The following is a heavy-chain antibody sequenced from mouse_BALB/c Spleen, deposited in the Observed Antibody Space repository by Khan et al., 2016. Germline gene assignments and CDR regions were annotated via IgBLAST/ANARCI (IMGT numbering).Heavy chain of an antibody. CDR3: AGWNGNIAMVY. D-gene: IGHD1-1*01. CDR1: GYTFTDYA. V-gene: IGHV1S137*01. Sequence: QVQLQQSGPELVRPGVSVKISCKGSGYTFTDYAMHWVKQSHAKSLEWIGVISTYYGNTNYNQKFKGKATLTVDKSSSTAYMELARLTSEDSAIYYCAGWNGNIAMVYWGQGTSVTVSS. CDR2: ISTYYGNT. J-gene: IGHJ4*01.